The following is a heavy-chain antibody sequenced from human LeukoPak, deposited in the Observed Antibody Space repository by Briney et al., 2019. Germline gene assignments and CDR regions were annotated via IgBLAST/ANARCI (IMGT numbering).Heavy chain of an antibody. CDR1: GFTFSSYS. Sequence: NSGGSLRLSCAASGFTFSSYSMNWVRQAPGKGLEWVSSISSSSSYIYYADSVKGRFTISRDNAKNSLYLQMNSLRAEDTTVLYCWANLWKPPAAGFLEYYYYYYGMDVWGQGTTVTVSS. D-gene: IGHD6-13*01. CDR2: ISSSSSYI. CDR3: WANLWKPPAAGFLEYYYYYYGMDV. V-gene: IGHV3-21*01. J-gene: IGHJ6*02.